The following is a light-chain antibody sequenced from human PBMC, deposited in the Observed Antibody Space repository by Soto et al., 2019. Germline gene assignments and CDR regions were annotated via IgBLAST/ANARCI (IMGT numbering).Light chain of an antibody. V-gene: IGKV3-15*01. J-gene: IGKJ5*01. CDR1: QSVSSN. CDR2: GAS. Sequence: EIVMTQSPATLSVSPGERATLSCRASQSVSSNLAWYQQKPGQAPRLLIYGASTRATGIPARFSGGGSGTNFTLTISSLQPEDVGTYYCQNYNSAPITFGQGTRLEIK. CDR3: QNYNSAPIT.